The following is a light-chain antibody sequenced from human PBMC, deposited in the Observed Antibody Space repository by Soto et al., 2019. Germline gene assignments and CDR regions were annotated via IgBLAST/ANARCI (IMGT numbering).Light chain of an antibody. J-gene: IGLJ2*01. Sequence: QSVLTQPPSASGSPGQSVTISCTGTSSDVGGYNYVSWYQQHPGKAPKLMIYEVSKRPSGVPDRFSGSKSGNTASLTVSGLQAEDEADYYCDSWDNSLSVVLFGGGTKLTVL. CDR3: DSWDNSLSVVL. CDR1: SSDVGGYNY. V-gene: IGLV2-8*01. CDR2: EVS.